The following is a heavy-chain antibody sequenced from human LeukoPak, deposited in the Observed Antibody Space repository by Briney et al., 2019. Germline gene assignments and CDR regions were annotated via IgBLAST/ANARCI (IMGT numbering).Heavy chain of an antibody. CDR1: GYTLSSYA. CDR2: ISSSGNTI. CDR3: ARGGRGYSGYASFDY. Sequence: PGGSLRLSCAASGYTLSSYAMSWVRQAPGKGLEWVSYISSSGNTIYYADSVKGRFTISRDNANNSLYLQMNSLRAEDMAVYYCARGGRGYSGYASFDYWGQGTLVTVSS. D-gene: IGHD5-12*01. J-gene: IGHJ4*02. V-gene: IGHV3-48*03.